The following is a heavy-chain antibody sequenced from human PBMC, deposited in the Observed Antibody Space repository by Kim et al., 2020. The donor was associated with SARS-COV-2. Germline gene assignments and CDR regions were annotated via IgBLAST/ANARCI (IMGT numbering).Heavy chain of an antibody. D-gene: IGHD2-2*02. CDR3: ARALFVYQLLYERGYYGMDV. V-gene: IGHV6-1*01. CDR2: TYYRSKWYN. CDR1: GDSASSNSAA. Sequence: SQTLSLTCAIPGDSASSNSAAWNWTRQPPSRGLEWLGRTYYRSKWYNDNAVSVKSRITINPDTSKNKFSLQLNSVTPEDTAVYYCARALFVYQLLYERGYYGMDVWGQGTTVTVSS. J-gene: IGHJ6*02.